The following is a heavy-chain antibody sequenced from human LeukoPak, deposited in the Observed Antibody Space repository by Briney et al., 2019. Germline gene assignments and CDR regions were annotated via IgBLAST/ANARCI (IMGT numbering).Heavy chain of an antibody. V-gene: IGHV3-30-3*01. J-gene: IGHJ4*02. Sequence: PGRSLRLSCAASGFTFSAYPMNWVRQAPGKGLDWVAVISQDGINKYYADSVRGRFSISRDNSKNTLYLQMNSLRTEDTAVYYCTRDKNGYHEPGNFDFWGQGTLVTVSS. CDR2: ISQDGINK. CDR1: GFTFSAYP. D-gene: IGHD2-2*01. CDR3: TRDKNGYHEPGNFDF.